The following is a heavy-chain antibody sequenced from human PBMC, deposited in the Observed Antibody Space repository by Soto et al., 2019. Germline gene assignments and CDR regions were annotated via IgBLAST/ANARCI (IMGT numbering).Heavy chain of an antibody. D-gene: IGHD2-8*01. J-gene: IGHJ4*02. CDR2: MNPNSGNT. V-gene: IGHV1-8*01. CDR1: GYTFTSYD. CDR3: ASSPTYCTNGVCYVGAAYYFDY. Sequence: ASVKVSCKASGYTFTSYDINWVRQATGQGLEWMGWMNPNSGNTGYAQKFQGRVTMTRNTSISTAYMELSSLRSEDTAVYYCASSPTYCTNGVCYVGAAYYFDYWGQGTLVTVSS.